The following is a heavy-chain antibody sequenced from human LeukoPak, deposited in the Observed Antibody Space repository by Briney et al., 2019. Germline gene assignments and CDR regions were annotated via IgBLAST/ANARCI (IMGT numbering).Heavy chain of an antibody. CDR2: ISSDGHTT. J-gene: IGHJ3*02. D-gene: IGHD2-8*01. CDR3: ARDYLGVGAFDI. V-gene: IGHV3-64*01. Sequence: GGSLRLSCAASGFTFSRFNMHWVRQSPGKGLEYVSAISSDGHTTYYASSVKGRFTISRDNSKNTLYLQMNSLRAEDTAVYYCARDYLGVGAFDIWGQGTMVTVSS. CDR1: GFTFSRFN.